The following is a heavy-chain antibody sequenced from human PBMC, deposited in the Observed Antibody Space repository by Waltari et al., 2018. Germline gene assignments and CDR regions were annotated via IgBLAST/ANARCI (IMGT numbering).Heavy chain of an antibody. CDR1: GFGCRDFH. J-gene: IGHJ4*02. D-gene: IGHD1-20*01. V-gene: IGHV3-23*01. Sequence: EVHLLESGGVLTRPGGSLRLSCAASGFGCRDFHMSWVRQAPGKGLEWVSSSSGGGGNTYYAASVEGRFIISRDNSKNTVSLEMTSLRAEDTAIYYCAKEHTVTGARPFDYWGRGTLVTVSS. CDR2: SSGGGGNT. CDR3: AKEHTVTGARPFDY.